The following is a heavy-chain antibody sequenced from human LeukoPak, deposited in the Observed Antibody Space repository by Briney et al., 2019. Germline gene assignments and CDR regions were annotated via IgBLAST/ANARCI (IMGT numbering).Heavy chain of an antibody. D-gene: IGHD3-22*01. CDR1: GGSFSDYY. Sequence: ETLSLTCAVYGGSFSDYYWSWVRQAPGKGLEWVSAISGSGGSTYYADSVKGRFTISRDNSKNTLYLQMNSLRAEDTAVYYCAKDSDSSGYYYDAFDIWGQGTMVTVSS. CDR3: AKDSDSSGYYYDAFDI. V-gene: IGHV3-23*01. CDR2: ISGSGGST. J-gene: IGHJ3*02.